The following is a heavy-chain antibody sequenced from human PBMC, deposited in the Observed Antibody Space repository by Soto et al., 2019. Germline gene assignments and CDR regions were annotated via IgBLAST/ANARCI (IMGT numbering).Heavy chain of an antibody. Sequence: SQTLSLTCTVSGGSIISGNYYWSWIRQHPGKGLEWIGYIFYSGSTYYNPSLKSRVTISVDTSKNQFSLKLSSVTAADTAVYYCARGGSGDIVVVAAIDYWGQGTLVTVSS. CDR3: ARGGSGDIVVVAAIDY. CDR1: GGSIISGNYY. J-gene: IGHJ4*02. CDR2: IFYSGST. D-gene: IGHD2-15*01. V-gene: IGHV4-31*03.